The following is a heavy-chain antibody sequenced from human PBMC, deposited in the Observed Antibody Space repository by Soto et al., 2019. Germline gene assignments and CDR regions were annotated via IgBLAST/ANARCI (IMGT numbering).Heavy chain of an antibody. Sequence: ASVKVSCKVSGYTLTELSMHWVRQAPGKGLEWMGGFDPEDGETIYAQKFQGRVTMTEDTSTDTAYMELSSLRSEDTAVYYCATTINCSSTSCYPYYFDFRGQRSPVTVSS. J-gene: IGHJ4*02. D-gene: IGHD2-2*01. CDR3: ATTINCSSTSCYPYYFDF. CDR1: GYTLTELS. CDR2: FDPEDGET. V-gene: IGHV1-24*01.